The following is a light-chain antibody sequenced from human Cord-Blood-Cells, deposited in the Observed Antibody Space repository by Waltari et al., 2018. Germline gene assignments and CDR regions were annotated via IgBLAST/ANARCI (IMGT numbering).Light chain of an antibody. V-gene: IGLV2-23*01. Sequence: QSALTQPASVSGSPGQSITISSAGTSTDVGSHNRGSRYPEHPGKPPKPMIYEGSKRPSGVSTRFAGSKSGNTASLTTSGLQAEDEADYSCCSYAGSSTWVFGGGTKLTVL. CDR3: CSYAGSSTWV. J-gene: IGLJ3*02. CDR1: STDVGSHNR. CDR2: EGS.